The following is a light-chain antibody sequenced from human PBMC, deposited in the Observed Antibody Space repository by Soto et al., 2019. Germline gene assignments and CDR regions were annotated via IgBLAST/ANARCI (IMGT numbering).Light chain of an antibody. CDR2: GAS. CDR1: QSVSNNY. J-gene: IGKJ1*01. CDR3: QQYGSSGT. V-gene: IGKV3-20*01. Sequence: ELVLTQSPGTLSLTPGERATLSCRASQSVSNNYLAWYQQNPGQAPRLLIYGASNRATGIPDRFSGSGSGTDFTLTISRLEPEDFAVYYCQQYGSSGTFGQGTKVDIK.